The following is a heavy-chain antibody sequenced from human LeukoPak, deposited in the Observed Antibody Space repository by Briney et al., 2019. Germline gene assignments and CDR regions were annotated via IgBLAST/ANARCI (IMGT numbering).Heavy chain of an antibody. CDR3: ARVQGHPPNGLDI. Sequence: GGSLRLSCAASGFTFSSYGMHWVRQAPGKGLEWVAVISYDGSNKYYADSVKGRFTISRDNSKNTLYLQMNSLRAEDTAVYYCARVQGHPPNGLDIWGQGTMVTVSS. CDR1: GFTFSSYG. J-gene: IGHJ3*02. V-gene: IGHV3-30*03. D-gene: IGHD2-8*01. CDR2: ISYDGSNK.